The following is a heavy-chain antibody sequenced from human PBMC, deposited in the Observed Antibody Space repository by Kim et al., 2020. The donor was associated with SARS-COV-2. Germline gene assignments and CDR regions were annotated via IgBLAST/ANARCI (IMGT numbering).Heavy chain of an antibody. CDR3: SRDAPGNYYGSGSYRGDYYGMDV. Sequence: EGSLRLSCAASGFTFSSYSMNWVRQAPGKGLEWVSSISSSSSYIYYADAVKGRFTISRDNAKNALYLQMNSLRAEDTAVYYCSRDAPGNYYGSGSYRGDYYGMDVWGQGTTVTVSS. CDR2: ISSSSSYI. D-gene: IGHD3-10*01. J-gene: IGHJ6*02. CDR1: GFTFSSYS. V-gene: IGHV3-21*01.